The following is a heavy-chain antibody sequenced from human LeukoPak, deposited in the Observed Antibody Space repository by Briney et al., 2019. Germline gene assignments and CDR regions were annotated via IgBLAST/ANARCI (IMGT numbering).Heavy chain of an antibody. Sequence: ASVKVSCKSSGYTFTSYYLHWVRQAPGQGLEWMGIINPSGGGTTYAQKFQGRITMTRDTSTTTVYMELSSLRSEDTAVYYCARRYDILTGFDYWGQGTLVTVSS. CDR2: INPSGGGT. CDR1: GYTFTSYY. CDR3: ARRYDILTGFDY. D-gene: IGHD3-9*01. V-gene: IGHV1-46*01. J-gene: IGHJ4*02.